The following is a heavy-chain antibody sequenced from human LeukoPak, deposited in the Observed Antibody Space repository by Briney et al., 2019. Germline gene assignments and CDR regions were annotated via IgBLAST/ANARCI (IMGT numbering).Heavy chain of an antibody. Sequence: PGGSLRLSCAASGFTFINYSLNWVRQAPGKGLEWVSSISSSSSYIYYADSMKGRFTISRDNAKNSLYLQMNSLRAEDTAVYYCARSSGYYYPLDYWGQGTLVTVSS. CDR1: GFTFINYS. CDR3: ARSSGYYYPLDY. D-gene: IGHD3-22*01. CDR2: ISSSSSYI. V-gene: IGHV3-21*01. J-gene: IGHJ4*02.